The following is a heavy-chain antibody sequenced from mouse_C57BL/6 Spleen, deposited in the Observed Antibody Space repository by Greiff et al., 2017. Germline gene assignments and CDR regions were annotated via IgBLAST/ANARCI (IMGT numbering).Heavy chain of an antibody. CDR3: ARRNYCGSSSWYFDV. CDR1: GYTFTDYN. CDR2: INPNNGGT. J-gene: IGHJ1*03. V-gene: IGHV1-18*01. D-gene: IGHD1-1*01. Sequence: EVQLQQSGPELVKPGASVKIPCKASGYTFTDYNMDWVKQSHGKSLEWTGDINPNNGGTIYNQKFKGKATLTVDKSSSTAYMELRSLTSEDTAVXDCARRNYCGSSSWYFDVWGTGTTVTVSS.